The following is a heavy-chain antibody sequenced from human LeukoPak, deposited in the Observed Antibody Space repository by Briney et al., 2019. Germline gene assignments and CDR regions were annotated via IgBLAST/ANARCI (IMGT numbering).Heavy chain of an antibody. CDR2: ISGSGGVST. CDR3: AKDLGFYDFWSGYAFDI. J-gene: IGHJ3*02. V-gene: IGHV3-23*01. D-gene: IGHD3-3*01. Sequence: GGSLRLSCAASGFTFSSYVMSWVRQAPGKGLEWVSGISGSGGVSTNYADSVKGRFTISRDNSKNTLYLQMNSLRAEDTAVYYCAKDLGFYDFWSGYAFDIWGQGTMVTVSS. CDR1: GFTFSSYV.